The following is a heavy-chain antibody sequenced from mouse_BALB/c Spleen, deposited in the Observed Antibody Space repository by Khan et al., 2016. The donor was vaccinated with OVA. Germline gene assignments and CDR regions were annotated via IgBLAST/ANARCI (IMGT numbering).Heavy chain of an antibody. Sequence: QIQLVQSGPELKKPGETVKISCKASGHTFTKYGMNWVKQAPGKGLKWMGWINTYTGEPTYADDFNGRFAFSLETSASTAYLQINNLKNEDTAKYCCARHPCYSYVMDNWGQGTSVTVSA. J-gene: IGHJ4*01. V-gene: IGHV9-3-1*01. CDR2: INTYTGEP. CDR1: GHTFTKYG. CDR3: ARHPCYSYVMDN.